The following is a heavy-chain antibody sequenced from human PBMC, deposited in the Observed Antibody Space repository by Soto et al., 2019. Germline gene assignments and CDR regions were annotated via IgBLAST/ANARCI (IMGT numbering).Heavy chain of an antibody. J-gene: IGHJ6*02. V-gene: IGHV1-45*02. CDR2: ITPFNGNT. CDR1: GYTFTYRY. CDR3: ASSSGRLASHYGMDV. D-gene: IGHD6-19*01. Sequence: ASVKVSCKASGYTFTYRYLHWVRQAPGQALEWMGWITPFNGNTNYAQKFQDRVTITRDRSMSTAYMELSSLRSEDTAMYYCASSSGRLASHYGMDVWGQGTTVTVSS.